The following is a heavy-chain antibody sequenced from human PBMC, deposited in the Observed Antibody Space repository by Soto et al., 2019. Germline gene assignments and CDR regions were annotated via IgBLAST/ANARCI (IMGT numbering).Heavy chain of an antibody. CDR3: ARRGGDCISTSCYLDY. V-gene: IGHV4-31*03. CDR2: IDYSGST. J-gene: IGHJ4*02. D-gene: IGHD2-2*01. Sequence: QVQLQESGPGLVKPSQTLSLTCTVSGCSISSGGYYWSWIRQHPGKGLEWIGYIDYSGSTYYNPYLKSRVTISVDTSKNQFSLKLSSVTAADTAVYYCARRGGDCISTSCYLDYWGQGTLVTVSS. CDR1: GCSISSGGYY.